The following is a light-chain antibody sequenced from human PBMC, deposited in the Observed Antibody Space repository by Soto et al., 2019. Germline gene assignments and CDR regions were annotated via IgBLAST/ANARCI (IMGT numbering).Light chain of an antibody. J-gene: IGLJ2*01. Sequence: QSVLTQPASVSGSPGQSITISCTGTSSDGGGYNYVSWYQQHPGKAPKLMIYEVSNRPSGVSNRFSGSKSGNTASLTISGLQAEEEADYYCSSYTSSSTPVVFGGGTKGTVL. CDR2: EVS. CDR1: SSDGGGYNY. V-gene: IGLV2-14*01. CDR3: SSYTSSSTPVV.